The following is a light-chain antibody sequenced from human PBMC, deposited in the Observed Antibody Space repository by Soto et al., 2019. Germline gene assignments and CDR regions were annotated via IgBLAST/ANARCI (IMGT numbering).Light chain of an antibody. Sequence: DIVMTQSPDSLAVSLGERATINCKSSQSVLYSSNNKNYLAWYQQKPGQPPKLLVYLASTRESGFPGRFSGSGSGTDFTLTISSLQAEDVAVYYCQQYYSTPYTFGQGTKLEIK. CDR1: QSVLYSSNNKNY. CDR2: LAS. J-gene: IGKJ2*01. V-gene: IGKV4-1*01. CDR3: QQYYSTPYT.